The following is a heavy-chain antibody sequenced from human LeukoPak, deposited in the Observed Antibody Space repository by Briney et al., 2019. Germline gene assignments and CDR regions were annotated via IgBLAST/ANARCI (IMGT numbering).Heavy chain of an antibody. V-gene: IGHV4-30-2*01. Sequence: SQTLSLTCAVCGGSISIGGYSWSWIRQPPGKGLEWIGYIYHSGSTYYNPSLKSRVTISVDRSKNQFSLKLSSVTAADTAVYYCARRPLYYYYGMDVWGQGTTVTVSS. J-gene: IGHJ6*02. CDR3: ARRPLYYYYGMDV. CDR1: GGSISIGGYS. CDR2: IYHSGST.